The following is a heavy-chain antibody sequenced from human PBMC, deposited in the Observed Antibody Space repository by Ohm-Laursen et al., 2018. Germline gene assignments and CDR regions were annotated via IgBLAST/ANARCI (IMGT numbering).Heavy chain of an antibody. CDR3: AKSSSSWDLDYYYYGMDV. CDR2: ISYDGSNK. D-gene: IGHD6-13*01. CDR1: GFTFSSYG. V-gene: IGHV3-30*18. J-gene: IGHJ6*02. Sequence: SLRLSCTASGFTFSSYGMHWVRQAPGKGLEWVAVISYDGSNKYYADSVKGRFTISRDNSKNTLYLQMNSLRAEDTAVYYCAKSSSSWDLDYYYYGMDVWGQGTTVTVSS.